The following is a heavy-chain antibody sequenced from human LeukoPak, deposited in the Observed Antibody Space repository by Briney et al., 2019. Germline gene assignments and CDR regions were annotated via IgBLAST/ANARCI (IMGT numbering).Heavy chain of an antibody. J-gene: IGHJ4*02. D-gene: IGHD3-10*01. Sequence: RTGGSLRLSCAASGFTFSSYAMSWVRQAPGKGLEWVSAISGGGDNTYYADSVRGRFTVSRDNSKNTLYVQMTSLRAEDTAVYYCARGDIPMVLSLDHWGQGTLVTVSS. V-gene: IGHV3-23*01. CDR1: GFTFSSYA. CDR2: ISGGGDNT. CDR3: ARGDIPMVLSLDH.